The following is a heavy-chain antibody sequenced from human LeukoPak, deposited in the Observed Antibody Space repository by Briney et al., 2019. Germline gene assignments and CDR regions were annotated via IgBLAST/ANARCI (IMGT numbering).Heavy chain of an antibody. CDR1: GFTFSGFA. CDR2: ISRSGEST. D-gene: IGHD3-16*01. J-gene: IGHJ4*02. CDR3: VKDYAVGSIDY. V-gene: IGHV3-23*01. Sequence: PGGSLRLSCTASGFTFSGFAMSWIPQAPGKGLEWVSSISRSGESTFYADSVRGRFTISRDNSKNTVSLQMESLRAEDTALYYCVKDYAVGSIDYWGQGTLVTVSS.